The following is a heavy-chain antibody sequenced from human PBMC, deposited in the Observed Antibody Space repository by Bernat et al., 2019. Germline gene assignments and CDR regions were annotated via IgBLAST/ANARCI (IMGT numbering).Heavy chain of an antibody. CDR2: IYSGGST. CDR1: GFTVSSNY. CDR3: ARGSNTHSSGYYPTVDY. V-gene: IGHV3-66*01. J-gene: IGHJ4*02. Sequence: EVQLVESGGGLVQPGGSLRLSCAASGFTVSSNYMSWVRQAPGKGLEWVSVIYSGGSTDYADSVKGRFTISRDNSKNTLYLQMNSMRAEDTAVYYCARGSNTHSSGYYPTVDYWGQGTLVTVSS. D-gene: IGHD3-22*01.